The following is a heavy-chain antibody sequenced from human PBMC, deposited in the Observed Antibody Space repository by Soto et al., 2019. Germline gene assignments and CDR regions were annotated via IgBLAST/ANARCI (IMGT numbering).Heavy chain of an antibody. CDR2: ISSSSSYI. J-gene: IGHJ6*02. CDR3: ARDQIVVVPAAMYYYYYYGMDV. D-gene: IGHD2-2*01. V-gene: IGHV3-21*01. Sequence: GGSLRLSCAASGFTFSSYSMNWVRQAPGKGLEWVSSISSSSSYIYYADSVKGRFTISRDNAKNSLYLQMNSLRAEDTAVYYCARDQIVVVPAAMYYYYYYGMDVWGQGTTVTVSS. CDR1: GFTFSSYS.